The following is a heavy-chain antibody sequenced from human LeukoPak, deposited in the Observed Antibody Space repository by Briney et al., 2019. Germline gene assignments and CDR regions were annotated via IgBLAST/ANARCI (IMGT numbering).Heavy chain of an antibody. J-gene: IGHJ4*02. CDR3: ARDWQTSGFDY. CDR2: INPSGGGT. Sequence: ASVKVSCKASGYTFNNYYMYWVRQAPGQGLEWMGMINPSGGGTSYAQKFQGRVTITQDTSANTAYLELSGLRSEDTAVYYCARDWQTSGFDYWGLGTLLIVSS. D-gene: IGHD3-10*01. CDR1: GYTFNNYY. V-gene: IGHV1-46*02.